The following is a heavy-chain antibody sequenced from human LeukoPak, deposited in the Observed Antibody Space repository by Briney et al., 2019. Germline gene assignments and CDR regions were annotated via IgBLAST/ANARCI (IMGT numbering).Heavy chain of an antibody. Sequence: GGSLRLSCAASGFTFSSYSMNWVRQAPGKGLEWVSSISSSSSYIYYADSVKGRFTISRDNAKNSLYLQMNSLRAEDTAVYYCARVGSGLQISDYWGQGTLVTVSS. CDR2: ISSSSSYI. J-gene: IGHJ4*02. CDR1: GFTFSSYS. V-gene: IGHV3-21*01. CDR3: ARVGSGLQISDY.